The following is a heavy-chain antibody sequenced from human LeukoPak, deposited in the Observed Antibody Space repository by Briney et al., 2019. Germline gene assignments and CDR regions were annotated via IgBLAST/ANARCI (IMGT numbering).Heavy chain of an antibody. Sequence: GGSLRLSCAASGFTFSGYWMHWVRQAPGRGLAWVSVIRSDGSVTTYADSVKGRFTISRDTAKNTLYLQMNSLRAEDTAVYYCARDGRSGNFDKWGQGTLVSVSS. J-gene: IGHJ4*02. CDR1: GFTFSGYW. V-gene: IGHV3-74*01. D-gene: IGHD1-26*01. CDR2: IRSDGSVT. CDR3: ARDGRSGNFDK.